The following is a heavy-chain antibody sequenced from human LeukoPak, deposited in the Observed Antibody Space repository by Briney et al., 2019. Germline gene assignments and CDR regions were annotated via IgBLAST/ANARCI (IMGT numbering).Heavy chain of an antibody. J-gene: IGHJ5*02. Sequence: SETLSLTCTVSGGSICSYYWSWIRQPPGKGLEWIGYIYHSGSTNYNPSLESRVTISVDTSKNQFSLKLSSVTAADTAVYYCAGLDRWETNYYDSSGYGTWGQGTLVTVSS. CDR2: IYHSGST. D-gene: IGHD3-22*01. CDR3: AGLDRWETNYYDSSGYGT. CDR1: GGSICSYY. V-gene: IGHV4-59*01.